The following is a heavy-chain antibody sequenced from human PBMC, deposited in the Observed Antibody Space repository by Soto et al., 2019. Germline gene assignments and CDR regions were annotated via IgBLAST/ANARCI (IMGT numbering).Heavy chain of an antibody. Sequence: TSETLSLTCTVSGGSISSYCWSWIRQPPGKGLEWIGYIYYSGSTNYNPSLKSRVTISVDTSKNQFSLKLSSVTAADTAVYYCARVGYSSSSGWFDPWGQRTLVTVSS. CDR1: GGSISSYC. V-gene: IGHV4-59*01. CDR3: ARVGYSSSSGWFDP. J-gene: IGHJ5*02. CDR2: IYYSGST. D-gene: IGHD6-6*01.